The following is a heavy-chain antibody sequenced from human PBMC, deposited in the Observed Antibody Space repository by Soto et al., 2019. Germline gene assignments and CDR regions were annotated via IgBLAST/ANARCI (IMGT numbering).Heavy chain of an antibody. D-gene: IGHD2-15*01. CDR3: ATQYSENYYYYYYMDV. Sequence: SETLSLTCTVSGGSISSYYWSWIRQPPGKGLEWIGYIYYSGSTNYNPSLKSRVTISVDTSKNQFSLKLSSVTAADTAVYYCATQYSENYYYYYYMDVWGKGTTVTVSS. V-gene: IGHV4-59*08. J-gene: IGHJ6*03. CDR2: IYYSGST. CDR1: GGSISSYY.